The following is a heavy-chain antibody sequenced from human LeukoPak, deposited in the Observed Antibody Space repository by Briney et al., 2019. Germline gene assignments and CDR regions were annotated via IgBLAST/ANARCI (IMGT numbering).Heavy chain of an antibody. CDR1: AFTIDDYA. CDR2: TNRNSGNI. V-gene: IGHV3-9*01. D-gene: IGHD3-10*02. J-gene: IGHJ4*02. Sequence: YLRLYCAAYAFTIDDYAMHWVRPAQGKGLVWVLGTNRNSGNIAYADSVKGRFAISRDNAKNSLYLQMNRLIAEDTALYYCAKDQGVMFEYYFDYWGQGTLVTVSS. CDR3: AKDQGVMFEYYFDY.